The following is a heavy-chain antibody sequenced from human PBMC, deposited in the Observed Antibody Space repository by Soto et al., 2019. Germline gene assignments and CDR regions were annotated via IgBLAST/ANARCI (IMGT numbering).Heavy chain of an antibody. CDR2: IYPGDSDT. CDR1: GYSFTSYW. D-gene: IGHD2-21*02. J-gene: IGHJ6*02. CDR3: ARHPACCGGDCYSGYYGMDV. V-gene: IGHV5-51*01. Sequence: GESLKISCKGSGYSFTSYWIGWVRQMPGKGLEWMGIIYPGDSDTRYSPSFQGQVTISADKSISTAYLQWSSLKASDTAMYYCARHPACCGGDCYSGYYGMDVWGQGTTVTVSS.